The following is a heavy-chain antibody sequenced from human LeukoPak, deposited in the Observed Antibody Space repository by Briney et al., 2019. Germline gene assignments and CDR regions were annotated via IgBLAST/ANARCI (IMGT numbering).Heavy chain of an antibody. V-gene: IGHV1-2*02. CDR2: INPKSGGT. CDR3: AKSFSTYYYDSSGYLGDAFDI. CDR1: AYTFTDYY. J-gene: IGHJ3*02. D-gene: IGHD3-22*01. Sequence: ASVKVSCKASAYTFTDYYMQWVRQVPGQGLEWMGWINPKSGGTNYGQNFQGRVTMTSDTSISTAYMELSRLRSDDTAVYYCAKSFSTYYYDSSGYLGDAFDIWGQGTMVTVSS.